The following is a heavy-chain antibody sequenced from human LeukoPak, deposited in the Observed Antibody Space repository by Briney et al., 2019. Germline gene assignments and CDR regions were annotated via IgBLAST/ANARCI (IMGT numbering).Heavy chain of an antibody. CDR2: ITNDGSST. V-gene: IGHV3-74*01. CDR1: GLTFSSHW. Sequence: GGSLRLSCAASGLTFSSHWMHWVRQAPGKGLVWISRITNDGSSTTYADSVKGRFTISRDTAKNMLYLQVNSLRAEDTAVYYCATQQGGTPAYWGQGTLVTVSS. CDR3: ATQQGGTPAY. J-gene: IGHJ4*02. D-gene: IGHD3-16*01.